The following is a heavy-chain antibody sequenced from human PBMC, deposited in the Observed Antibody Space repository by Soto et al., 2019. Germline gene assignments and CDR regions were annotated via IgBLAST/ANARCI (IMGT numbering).Heavy chain of an antibody. D-gene: IGHD6-19*01. CDR3: ARDPFMAVAGESSGWFDP. CDR2: IWYDGSNK. CDR1: GFTFSRYG. V-gene: IGHV3-33*01. J-gene: IGHJ5*02. Sequence: QVQLVESGGGVVQPGRSLRLSCAASGFTFSRYGMHWVRQAPGKGLEWVAVIWYDGSNKYYADSVKGRFTISRDNSKNTLYLQMNSLRAEDTAVYYCARDPFMAVAGESSGWFDPWGQGTLVTVSS.